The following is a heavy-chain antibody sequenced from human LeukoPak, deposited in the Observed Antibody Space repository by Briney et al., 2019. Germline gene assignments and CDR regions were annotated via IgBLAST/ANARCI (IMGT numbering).Heavy chain of an antibody. CDR3: VRTPPNWGADF. CDR1: GYTFTSYD. CDR2: MSPNSGNT. Sequence: ASVKVSCKAPGYTFTSYDINWMRQATGQGLEWMGWMSPNSGNTGYAQKFQGRVTMTRDTSTGTAYLELSSLRSEDSAVYYCVRTPPNWGADFWGQGTLVTVS. J-gene: IGHJ4*02. D-gene: IGHD7-27*01. V-gene: IGHV1-8*01.